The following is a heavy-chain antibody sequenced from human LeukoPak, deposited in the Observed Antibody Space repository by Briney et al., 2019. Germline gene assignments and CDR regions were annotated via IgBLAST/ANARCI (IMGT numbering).Heavy chain of an antibody. D-gene: IGHD4-11*01. CDR3: AKDAQRGFDFSNSLES. J-gene: IGHJ4*02. Sequence: RGGSLRLSCATSGFTFSHYGMHWVRQAPGKGLEWVAVIWSDGTDKYYGDSVKGRFTISRDNSKNTVYLQMNSLRVEDTAVYYCAKDAQRGFDFSNSLESWGQGTLVTVSS. CDR1: GFTFSHYG. CDR2: IWSDGTDK. V-gene: IGHV3-33*06.